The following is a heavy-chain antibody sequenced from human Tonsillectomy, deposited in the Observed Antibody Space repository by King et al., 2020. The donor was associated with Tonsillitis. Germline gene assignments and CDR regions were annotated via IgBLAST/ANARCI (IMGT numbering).Heavy chain of an antibody. CDR2: IYPGDADT. J-gene: IGHJ4*02. CDR1: GDSFTRYW. CDR3: ARVGVQAVKHYSFDY. D-gene: IGHD3-10*01. Sequence: QLVQSGAEVKKPGESLKISCKGSGDSFTRYWIGWVRQMPGKGLEWMGIIYPGDADTRYSPSFQGQFTISADKSISTAYLQWSSLKASDTAMYYCARVGVQAVKHYSFDYWGQGPLVTVSS. V-gene: IGHV5-51*01.